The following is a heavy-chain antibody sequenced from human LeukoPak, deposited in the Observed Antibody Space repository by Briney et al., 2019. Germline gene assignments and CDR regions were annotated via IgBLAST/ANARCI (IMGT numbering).Heavy chain of an antibody. D-gene: IGHD3-22*01. V-gene: IGHV4-34*01. CDR3: ARGSNDSSSPNYFDY. Sequence: KPSETLSLTCAVYGGSFSGYYWSWIRQPPGKGLEWIGEINHSGSTNYNPSLKSRVTISVDTSKNQFSLKLSSVTAADTAVYYCARGSNDSSSPNYFDYWSQGTLVTVSS. CDR1: GGSFSGYY. CDR2: INHSGST. J-gene: IGHJ4*02.